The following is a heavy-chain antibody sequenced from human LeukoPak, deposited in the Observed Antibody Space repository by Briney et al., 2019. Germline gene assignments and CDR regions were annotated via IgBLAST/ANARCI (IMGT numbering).Heavy chain of an antibody. Sequence: ASVKVSCKASGYTFTSYYMHWVRQAPGQGLEGMGIINPSGGSTSYAQKFQGRVTMTRDMSTSTVYMELSSLRSEDTAVYYCARDGKGYYDFWSGYSFRSYYYYYMDVWGKGTTVTVSS. CDR2: INPSGGST. J-gene: IGHJ6*03. CDR1: GYTFTSYY. CDR3: ARDGKGYYDFWSGYSFRSYYYYYMDV. V-gene: IGHV1-46*01. D-gene: IGHD3-3*01.